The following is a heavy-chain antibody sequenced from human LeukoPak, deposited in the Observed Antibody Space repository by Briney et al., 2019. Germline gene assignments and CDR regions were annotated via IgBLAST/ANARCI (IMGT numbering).Heavy chain of an antibody. D-gene: IGHD5-24*01. CDR3: ARGDGYPYYYYMDV. CDR2: IYYSGST. J-gene: IGHJ6*03. CDR1: GGSISSYY. V-gene: IGHV4-59*01. Sequence: SETLSLTCTVSGGSISSYYWSWIRQPPGKGLEWIGYIYYSGSTNYNPSLKSRVTISVDTSKNQFSLKLSSVTAADTAVYYCARGDGYPYYYYMDVWGKGTTVTVSS.